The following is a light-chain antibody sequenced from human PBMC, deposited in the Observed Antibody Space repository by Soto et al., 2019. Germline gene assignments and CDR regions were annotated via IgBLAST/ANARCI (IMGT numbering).Light chain of an antibody. Sequence: DIVMTQSPLSLPVTPGEPASISCRSSQSLLHSNGYNYLDWYLQKPGQSPQLLIYLGSNRSSGVPDRFSGSGSGTDFTLKISRVEAEDVGVYYCMQALQTIFGPGPKVDIK. CDR3: MQALQTI. CDR2: LGS. J-gene: IGKJ3*01. CDR1: QSLLHSNGYNY. V-gene: IGKV2-28*01.